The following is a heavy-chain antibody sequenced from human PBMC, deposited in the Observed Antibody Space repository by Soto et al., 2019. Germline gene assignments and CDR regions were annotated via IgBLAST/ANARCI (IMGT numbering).Heavy chain of an antibody. V-gene: IGHV3-30*03. CDR1: VFAFGDRP. D-gene: IGHD2-2*01. CDR3: ARVGCSSIWCVTQFES. Sequence: PVGSLRLSCASSVFAFGDRPMTCVRHTPGKGLEWVAVISFDGNNIYYADSVRGRFIISRDSSSSMLYLQMNNLKPEDSAIYYCARVGCSSIWCVTQFESWGQGTLVTGSS. J-gene: IGHJ1*01. CDR2: ISFDGNNI.